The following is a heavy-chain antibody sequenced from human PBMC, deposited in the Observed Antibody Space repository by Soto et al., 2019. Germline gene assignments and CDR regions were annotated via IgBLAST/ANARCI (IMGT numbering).Heavy chain of an antibody. CDR3: GSVFEF. CDR1: GFTFRYYW. CDR2: INNDGSDT. J-gene: IGHJ4*01. V-gene: IGHV3-74*01. Sequence: EVHLVESGGGLVQPGGSLRLSCAASGFTFRYYWLHWVRQVPGRGPVWVSGINNDGSDTFYADFVEGRFAISRDNAKNTVYLHMDSLRAEDTAVYYWGSVFEFWGHGPLVTVPA.